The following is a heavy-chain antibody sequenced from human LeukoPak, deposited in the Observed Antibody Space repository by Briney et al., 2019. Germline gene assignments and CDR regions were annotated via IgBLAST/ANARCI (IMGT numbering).Heavy chain of an antibody. V-gene: IGHV3-30*04. D-gene: IGHD3-10*02. CDR1: GFTFSSYA. J-gene: IGHJ6*04. CDR3: AELGITMIGGV. Sequence: GGSLRLSCAASGFTFSSYAMHWVRQAPGKGLEWVAVISYDGSNNYYADSVKGRFTISRDNSKNTLYLQMNSLRAEDTAVYYCAELGITMIGGVWGKGTTVTISS. CDR2: ISYDGSNN.